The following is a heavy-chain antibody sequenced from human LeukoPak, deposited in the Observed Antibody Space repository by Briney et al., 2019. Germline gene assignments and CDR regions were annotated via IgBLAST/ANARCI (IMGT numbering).Heavy chain of an antibody. CDR1: GFSFDDYV. V-gene: IGHV3-9*01. Sequence: GGSLRLSCAVSGFSFDDYVMHWVRQVPGKGLEWVSGISWDSDNIDYADSVKGRFTTSRDNAKNSLYLQMNSLRAEDTALYYCAKARGPSSSWYRYFDYWGQGTLVTVSS. D-gene: IGHD6-13*01. CDR3: AKARGPSSSWYRYFDY. J-gene: IGHJ4*02. CDR2: ISWDSDNI.